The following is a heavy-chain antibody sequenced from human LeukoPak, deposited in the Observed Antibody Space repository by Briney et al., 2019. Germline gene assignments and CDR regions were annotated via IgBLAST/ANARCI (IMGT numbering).Heavy chain of an antibody. Sequence: ASVKVSCKASGYTFTSYDINWVRQATGQGLEWMGWMNPNSGNTGYAQKFQGRVTMTRNTSISTAYMELSSLRSEDTAVYYCARGLARTSMVTRGGVRFDYWGQGTLVTVST. D-gene: IGHD5-18*01. CDR2: MNPNSGNT. V-gene: IGHV1-8*01. CDR1: GYTFTSYD. J-gene: IGHJ4*02. CDR3: ARGLARTSMVTRGGVRFDY.